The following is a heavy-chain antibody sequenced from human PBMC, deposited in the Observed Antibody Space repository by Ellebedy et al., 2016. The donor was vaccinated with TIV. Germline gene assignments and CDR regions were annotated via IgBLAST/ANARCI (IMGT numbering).Heavy chain of an antibody. CDR2: ISFDGSDT. J-gene: IGHJ4*02. V-gene: IGHV3-30*18. CDR1: GFTFSAYG. D-gene: IGHD5-18*01. CDR3: AKDAAPGIGNNYGGFDF. Sequence: GGSLRLXXAASGFTFSAYGMHWVRQAPGKAPEWVAVISFDGSDTQYADSIKGRLTISRDNSRNTVFLQMNNLRGEDTAVYSCAKDAAPGIGNNYGGFDFWGPGTLVIVSS.